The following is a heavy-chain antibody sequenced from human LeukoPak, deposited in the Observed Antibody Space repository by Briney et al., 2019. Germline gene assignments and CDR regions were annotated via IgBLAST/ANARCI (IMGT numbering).Heavy chain of an antibody. Sequence: GGSLRLSCAASGFTFSSYAMSWVRQAPGKGLEWVSVIYSGGSTYYADSVKGRFTISRDNSKNTLYLQMNSLRAEDTAVYYCASGTGSYYSYYFDYWGQGTLVTVSS. CDR2: IYSGGST. D-gene: IGHD3-10*01. V-gene: IGHV3-53*01. CDR3: ASGTGSYYSYYFDY. J-gene: IGHJ4*02. CDR1: GFTFSSYA.